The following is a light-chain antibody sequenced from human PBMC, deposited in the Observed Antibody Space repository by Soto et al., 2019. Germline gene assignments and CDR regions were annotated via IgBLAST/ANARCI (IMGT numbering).Light chain of an antibody. J-gene: IGLJ3*02. Sequence: QAVVTQPPSASGTPGQSVSISCSGSSSNIGSNYVYWYQQLPGTAPKLLIYRNNQRPSGVPDRFSASKSGTSASLAVSGLRSEDEADYYCAAWDDSLSVWVFGGGTKLTVL. V-gene: IGLV1-47*01. CDR2: RNN. CDR3: AAWDDSLSVWV. CDR1: SSNIGSNY.